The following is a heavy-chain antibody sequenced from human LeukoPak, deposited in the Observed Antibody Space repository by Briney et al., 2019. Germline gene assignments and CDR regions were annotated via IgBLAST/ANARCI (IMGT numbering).Heavy chain of an antibody. Sequence: SETLSLTCTVSGGSISSGGYSWSWIRQHPGKGLEWIGYIYYSGSTYYNPSLESRVTISVDTSKNQFSLKLSSVTAADTAVYYCARDKGYYPNNWFDPWGQATLVTVSS. CDR2: IYYSGST. J-gene: IGHJ5*02. V-gene: IGHV4-31*03. CDR1: GGSISSGGYS. CDR3: ARDKGYYPNNWFDP. D-gene: IGHD3-3*01.